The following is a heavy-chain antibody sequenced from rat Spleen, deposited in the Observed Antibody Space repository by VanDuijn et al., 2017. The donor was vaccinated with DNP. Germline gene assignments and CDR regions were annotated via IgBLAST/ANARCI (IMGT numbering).Heavy chain of an antibody. Sequence: EVQLVESGGGLVQPGRSMKLSCAASGFTFSNYYMAWVRQTPTKGLEWVASISTGGGNTYYRDSVKGRFTISRDNAKNTQYLQMDSLRSEDTATYYCARPEYYDGSYYYGWFAHWGQGTLVTVSS. CDR1: GFTFSNYY. V-gene: IGHV5S14*01. CDR3: ARPEYYDGSYYYGWFAH. D-gene: IGHD1-12*02. J-gene: IGHJ3*01. CDR2: ISTGGGNT.